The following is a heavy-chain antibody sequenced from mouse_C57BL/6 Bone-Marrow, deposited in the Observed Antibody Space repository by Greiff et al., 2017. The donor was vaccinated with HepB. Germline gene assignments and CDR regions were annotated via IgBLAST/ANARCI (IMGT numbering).Heavy chain of an antibody. CDR1: GFTFSDYG. J-gene: IGHJ4*01. CDR3: ARPTDHHGSHSGAMDY. V-gene: IGHV5-17*01. CDR2: ISSGSSTI. Sequence: DVHLVESGGGLVKPGGSLKLPCAAPGFTFSDYGMHWVRQAPEKGLEWVAYISSGSSTIYYADTVKGRFTISRDNTKNTLFLQMTSLRSEDTAMYYFARPTDHHGSHSGAMDYSGEGTSVTVSS. D-gene: IGHD1-1*01.